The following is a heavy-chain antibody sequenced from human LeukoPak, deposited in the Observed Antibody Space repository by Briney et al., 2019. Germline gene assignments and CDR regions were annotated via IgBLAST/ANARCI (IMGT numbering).Heavy chain of an antibody. CDR1: GGSTSSYY. V-gene: IGHV4-59*08. J-gene: IGHJ4*02. Sequence: SETLSLTCTVSGGSTSSYYWSWVRQPPGKGLEWIAYISDIGSINYNPSLKSRVTISLDTSKNQFSLKLSSVTAADTAVYYCAGHHPRNTVDFWGQGTLVTVSS. CDR3: AGHHPRNTVDF. CDR2: ISDIGSI. D-gene: IGHD2/OR15-2a*01.